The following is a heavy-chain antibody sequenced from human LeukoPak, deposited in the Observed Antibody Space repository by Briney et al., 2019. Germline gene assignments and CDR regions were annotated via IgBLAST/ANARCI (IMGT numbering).Heavy chain of an antibody. Sequence: SETLSLTCTVSGGSISSYYWSLIRQPPWKGLEWIGYIYYSGSTNYNPSLTSRVTISVDTSKNQFSLKLSSVTAADTAVYYCARRRGLVNWFDPWGQGTLVTVSS. CDR2: IYYSGST. CDR1: GGSISSYY. CDR3: ARRRGLVNWFDP. V-gene: IGHV4-59*08. D-gene: IGHD3-16*01. J-gene: IGHJ5*02.